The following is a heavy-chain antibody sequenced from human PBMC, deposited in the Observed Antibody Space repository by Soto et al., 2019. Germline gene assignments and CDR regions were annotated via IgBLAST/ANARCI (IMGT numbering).Heavy chain of an antibody. CDR1: GGSISNSSYY. CDR2: IYYGGTS. D-gene: IGHD3-16*01. V-gene: IGHV4-39*02. CDR3: ARAYVAFDY. Sequence: PSETLSLTCTVSGGSISNSSYYWGWIRQPPGKGLEWIGHIYYGGTSYSNPSLRGRVTLSVDTSKNHFSLNLKSVTAADTAVYYCARAYVAFDYWGQGTLVTVSS. J-gene: IGHJ4*02.